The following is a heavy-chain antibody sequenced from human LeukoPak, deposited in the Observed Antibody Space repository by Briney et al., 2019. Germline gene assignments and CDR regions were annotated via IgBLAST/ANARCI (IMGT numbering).Heavy chain of an antibody. CDR2: ISGDGGTT. J-gene: IGHJ4*02. Sequence: GGSLRLSCAGSGFTFDDYGMHWVRQRPGKGLEWVSLISGDGGTTHYGDSVKGRFTISRDNSKNSLYLQMNSLRTDDTALYYCAKGTPYSGRVFDCWGQGTLVTVSS. V-gene: IGHV3-43*02. CDR1: GFTFDDYG. D-gene: IGHD5-12*01. CDR3: AKGTPYSGRVFDC.